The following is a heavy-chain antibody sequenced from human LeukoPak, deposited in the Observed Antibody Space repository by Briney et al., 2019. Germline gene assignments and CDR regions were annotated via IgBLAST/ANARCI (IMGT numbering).Heavy chain of an antibody. CDR1: GGSISSYY. J-gene: IGHJ4*02. V-gene: IGHV4-59*08. CDR3: ARHRGYDSSGYYASFDY. CDR2: IYYSGST. Sequence: PSETLSLTCTVSGGSISSYYWSWIRQPPGKGLEWIGYIYYSGSTNYNPSLKSRVTISVDTSKNQFSLKLSSVTAADTAVYYCARHRGYDSSGYYASFDYWGQGTLVTVSS. D-gene: IGHD3-22*01.